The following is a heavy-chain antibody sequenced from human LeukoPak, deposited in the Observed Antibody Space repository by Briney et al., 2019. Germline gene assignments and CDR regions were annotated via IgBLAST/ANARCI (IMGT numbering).Heavy chain of an antibody. Sequence: GGSLRLSCAASGFTFSGYSLNWVRQAPGKGLEWVSSISRSSSYIYYADSVKGQFTISRDNAKNSLYLQMNSLRAEDTAVYYCASFPPYMVRTDAFDIWGQGTMVTVSS. D-gene: IGHD3-10*01. CDR3: ASFPPYMVRTDAFDI. CDR2: ISRSSSYI. CDR1: GFTFSGYS. V-gene: IGHV3-21*01. J-gene: IGHJ3*02.